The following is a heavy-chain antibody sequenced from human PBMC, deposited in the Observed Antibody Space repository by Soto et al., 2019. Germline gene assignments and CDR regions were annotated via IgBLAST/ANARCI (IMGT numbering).Heavy chain of an antibody. Sequence: EASVKVSCKASGYTFTSYGISWVRQAPGQGLEWMGWISAYNGNTNYAQKLQGRVTMTTDTSTSTAYMELRSLRSDDTAVYYCARDPSGYSSSWIDYWGQGTLVTVSS. J-gene: IGHJ4*02. V-gene: IGHV1-18*01. CDR1: GYTFTSYG. CDR2: ISAYNGNT. CDR3: ARDPSGYSSSWIDY. D-gene: IGHD6-13*01.